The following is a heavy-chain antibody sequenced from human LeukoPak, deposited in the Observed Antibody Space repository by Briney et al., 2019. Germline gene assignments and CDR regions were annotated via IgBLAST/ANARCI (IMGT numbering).Heavy chain of an antibody. D-gene: IGHD3-16*01. CDR1: GYTFTSYD. J-gene: IGHJ6*02. Sequence: ASVKVSCKASGYTFTSYDINWVRQAPGQGLEWMGWMNPNSGNTGYAQKFQGRVTMTRNTSISTAYMELSSLRSEDTAVYYCARGWVRLRKNYGMDVWGQGTTVTVSS. CDR3: ARGWVRLRKNYGMDV. V-gene: IGHV1-8*01. CDR2: MNPNSGNT.